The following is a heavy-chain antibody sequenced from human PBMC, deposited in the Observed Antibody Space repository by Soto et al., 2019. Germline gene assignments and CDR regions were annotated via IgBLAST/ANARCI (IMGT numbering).Heavy chain of an antibody. V-gene: IGHV3-53*01. CDR2: IYSGGST. D-gene: IGHD3-22*01. CDR1: GFTSTNYN. CDR3: ARDRVESGYPEYFQH. Sequence: GGALRLSCAASGFTSTNYNMNWVRQAPGKGLEWVSVIYSGGSTYYADSVKGRFTISRDNSKNTLYLQMNSLRAEDTAVYYCARDRVESGYPEYFQHWGQGTLVTVSS. J-gene: IGHJ1*01.